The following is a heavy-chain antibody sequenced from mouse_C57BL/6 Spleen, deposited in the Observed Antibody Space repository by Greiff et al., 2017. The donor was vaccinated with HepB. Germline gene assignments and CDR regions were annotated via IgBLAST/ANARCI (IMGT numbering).Heavy chain of an antibody. CDR2: IWTGGGT. J-gene: IGHJ4*01. CDR1: GFSLTSYA. D-gene: IGHD2-1*01. Sequence: VKLQESGPGLVAPSQSLSITCTVSGFSLTSYAISWVRQPPGKGLEWLGLIWTGGGTNYNSALKSRLSISKDNSKSQVFLKMNSLQTDDTARYYCDRNPGKSYAMDYWGQGTSVTVSS. CDR3: DRNPGKSYAMDY. V-gene: IGHV2-9-1*01.